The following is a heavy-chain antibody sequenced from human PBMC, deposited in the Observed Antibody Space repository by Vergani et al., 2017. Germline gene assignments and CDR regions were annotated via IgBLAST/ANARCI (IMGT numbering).Heavy chain of an antibody. CDR1: GFTFSSYA. V-gene: IGHV3-23*01. J-gene: IGHJ4*02. CDR2: ISGSGGST. D-gene: IGHD6-19*01. Sequence: EVQLLESGGGLVQPGGSLRLSCAASGFTFSSYAMSWVRQAPGKGLEWVSAISGSGGSTYYADSVKGRFTISRDNSKNTLYLQMNSLRAEDTVVYYCAKLGSGWYYFDYWGQGTLVTVSS. CDR3: AKLGSGWYYFDY.